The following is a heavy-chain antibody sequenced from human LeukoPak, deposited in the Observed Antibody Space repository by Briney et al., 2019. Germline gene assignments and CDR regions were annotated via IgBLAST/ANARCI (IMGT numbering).Heavy chain of an antibody. D-gene: IGHD1-26*01. Sequence: GGSLRLSCAASGFTFSSYAMSWVRQAPGKGLEWVSAISDSGGSTYYADSVKGRFTISRGSSKNTLYLQMNSLGAEDTAIYYCAKDSWELRDAFDIWGQGTMVTVSS. CDR3: AKDSWELRDAFDI. J-gene: IGHJ3*02. CDR1: GFTFSSYA. V-gene: IGHV3-23*01. CDR2: ISDSGGST.